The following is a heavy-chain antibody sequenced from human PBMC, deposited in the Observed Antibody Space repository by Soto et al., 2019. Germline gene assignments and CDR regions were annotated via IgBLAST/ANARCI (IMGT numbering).Heavy chain of an antibody. J-gene: IGHJ5*02. D-gene: IGHD1-26*01. V-gene: IGHV3-53*01. CDR3: ARHRHPRGTVGATSPLDP. CDR1: GFSVSSNY. CDR2: HYSGGST. Sequence: GGSLRLSCAISGFSVSSNYLSWVRQAPGKGLEWVSVHYSGGSTYYADSVQGRFTISRDKSNNTLYLQMRRVRAEDTAVYFCARHRHPRGTVGATSPLDPWGQGTQVTSPQ.